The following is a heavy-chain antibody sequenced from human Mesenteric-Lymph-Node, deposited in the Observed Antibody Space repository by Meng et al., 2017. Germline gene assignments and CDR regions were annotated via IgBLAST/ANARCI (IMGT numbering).Heavy chain of an antibody. CDR1: GGSISSYY. CDR2: IYYSGST. J-gene: IGHJ6*02. V-gene: IGHV4-59*01. Sequence: SETLSLTCTVSGGSISSYYWSWIRQPPGKGLEWIGYIYYSGSTNYNPSLKSRVTISVDTSKNQCSLKLSSVTAADTAVYYCARDRIGGYYYYYYGMDVWGQGTTVTVSS. CDR3: ARDRIGGYYYYYYGMDV. D-gene: IGHD2-21*01.